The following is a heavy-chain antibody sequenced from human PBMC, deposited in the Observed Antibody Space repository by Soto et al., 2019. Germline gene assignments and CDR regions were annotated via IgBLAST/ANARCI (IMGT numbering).Heavy chain of an antibody. J-gene: IGHJ6*02. CDR3: ARESVVVPNYYGMDV. Sequence: GGSLRLSCAASGFTFSSYSMNWVRQAPGKGLEWVSYISSSSSTIYYADSVKGRFTISRDNAKNSLYLQMNSLRAEDTAVYYCARESVVVPNYYGMDVWGQGTTVTVSS. D-gene: IGHD2-2*01. CDR1: GFTFSSYS. CDR2: ISSSSSTI. V-gene: IGHV3-48*01.